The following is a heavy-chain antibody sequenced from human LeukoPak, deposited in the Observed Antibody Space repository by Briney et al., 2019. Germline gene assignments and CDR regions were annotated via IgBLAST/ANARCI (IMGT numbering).Heavy chain of an antibody. CDR3: TRGARFGELYSWFDP. J-gene: IGHJ5*02. Sequence: PGGSLRLSCAASGFTFSTYNMNWVRQAPGKGLEWVSSITSSSSYIYYADSVKGRFTISRDNAKNSLYLQMTSLRDDDAAFYYCTRGARFGELYSWFDPWGLGTLVTVSS. CDR1: GFTFSTYN. D-gene: IGHD3-10*01. CDR2: ITSSSSYI. V-gene: IGHV3-21*01.